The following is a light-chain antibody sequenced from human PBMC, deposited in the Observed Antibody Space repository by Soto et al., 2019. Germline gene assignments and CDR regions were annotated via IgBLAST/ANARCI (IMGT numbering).Light chain of an antibody. V-gene: IGKV4-1*01. Sequence: DIVMTQSPDSLAVSLGERATINCTSSQNVLYSSNKNYLPWFQQEPGQPPTLLIYWASARESGVPDPFSGSGSGTDFTRTISSLQAEDVAVYDCQQYYSTPWTFGQGTKVEIK. CDR2: WAS. CDR1: QNVLYSSNKNY. J-gene: IGKJ1*01. CDR3: QQYYSTPWT.